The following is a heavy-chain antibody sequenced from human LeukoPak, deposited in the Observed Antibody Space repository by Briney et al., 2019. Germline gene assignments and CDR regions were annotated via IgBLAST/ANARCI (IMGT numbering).Heavy chain of an antibody. D-gene: IGHD6-13*01. Sequence: AGRSLRLSCAASGFTFSSYWMQWVRHAPGKGLVWVSRIRTDGSSTNYADSVKGRFTIPRDTAKNTLSLQMHRLRAEDTAVYYCAREVGSIYYFDNWGQGTLVTVSS. V-gene: IGHV3-74*01. CDR2: IRTDGSST. J-gene: IGHJ4*02. CDR3: AREVGSIYYFDN. CDR1: GFTFSSYW.